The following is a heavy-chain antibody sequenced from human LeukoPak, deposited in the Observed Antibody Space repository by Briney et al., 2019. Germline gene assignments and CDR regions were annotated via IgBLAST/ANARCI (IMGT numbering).Heavy chain of an antibody. D-gene: IGHD1-26*01. V-gene: IGHV3-74*01. CDR2: ISSDGSNI. J-gene: IGHJ4*02. CDR3: ARDQQRAPGVGATR. Sequence: GGSLRLSCTVSGFTFSSYWMHWVRQAPGKGLVWVSHISSDGSNINYAGSVKGRFTISRDNAENSLYLQMNSLRAEDTAVYYCARDQQRAPGVGATRWGQGTLVTVSS. CDR1: GFTFSSYW.